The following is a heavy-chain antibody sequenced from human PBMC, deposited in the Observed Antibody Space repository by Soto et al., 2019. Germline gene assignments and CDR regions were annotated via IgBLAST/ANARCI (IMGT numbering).Heavy chain of an antibody. Sequence: QVQLVQSGAEVKKPGSSVKVSCKASGGTFSSYAISWVRQAPGQGLEWMGGIIPIFGTANYAQKFQGRVTITADESTSTAYMELSSLRSEDTAVYYCASNMAAAGTRWYNWFDPWGQGTLVTVSS. CDR2: IIPIFGTA. CDR1: GGTFSSYA. D-gene: IGHD6-13*01. V-gene: IGHV1-69*01. CDR3: ASNMAAAGTRWYNWFDP. J-gene: IGHJ5*02.